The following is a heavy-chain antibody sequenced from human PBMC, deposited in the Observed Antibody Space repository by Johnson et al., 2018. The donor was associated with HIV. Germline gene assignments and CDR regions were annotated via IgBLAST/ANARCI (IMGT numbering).Heavy chain of an antibody. V-gene: IGHV3-30*14. J-gene: IGHJ3*01. CDR3: ARDGPTMIVGDDPFDV. D-gene: IGHD3-22*01. CDR1: GFTFSSYA. Sequence: VQLVESGGGVVQPGRSPRLSCAASGFTFSSYAMHWVRQAPGKGLEWVAVISYDGVRTYYANSVKGRFTISRDNSKNTLYLQMGSLRAEDMAVYYCARDGPTMIVGDDPFDVWGQGTMVTVSS. CDR2: ISYDGVRT.